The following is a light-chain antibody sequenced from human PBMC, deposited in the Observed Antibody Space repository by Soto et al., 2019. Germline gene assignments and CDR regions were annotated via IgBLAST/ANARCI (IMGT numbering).Light chain of an antibody. V-gene: IGKV1-33*01. CDR1: QDISNC. CDR3: QQYDSLPFT. Sequence: DTQMTQSPSALSESIGDRVTITCQASQDISNCLNWYQQKPGKAPQLLIYDASKLETGVPLRFSGRGSGTDFSLTISSLQPEDIATFYCQQYDSLPFTFGQGTNLEIK. CDR2: DAS. J-gene: IGKJ2*01.